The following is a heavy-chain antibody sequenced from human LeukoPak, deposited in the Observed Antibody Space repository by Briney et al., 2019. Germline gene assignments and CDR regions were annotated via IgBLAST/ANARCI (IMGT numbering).Heavy chain of an antibody. J-gene: IGHJ6*02. CDR1: GGSISSYY. D-gene: IGHD1-26*01. V-gene: IGHV4-59*01. Sequence: PSETLSLTCTVSGGSISSYYWSWIRQPPGKGLEWIGYIYYSGGTNYNPSLKSRVTISVDTSKNQFSLKLSSVTAADTAVYYCARSYSGSYENYYYYGMDVWGQGTTVTVSS. CDR2: IYYSGGT. CDR3: ARSYSGSYENYYYYGMDV.